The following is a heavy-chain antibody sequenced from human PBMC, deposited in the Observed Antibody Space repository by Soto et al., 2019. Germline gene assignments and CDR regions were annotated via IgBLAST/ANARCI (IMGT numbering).Heavy chain of an antibody. V-gene: IGHV4-59*08. D-gene: IGHD6-19*01. CDR3: ARHLGYSSGWPPYHPNSTDV. Sequence: SETLSLTCTVSGGSISSYYWSWIRQPPGKGLEWIGYIYYSGSTNYNPSLKSRVTISVDTSKNQFSLKLSSVTAADTAVYYCARHLGYSSGWPPYHPNSTDVPGTGISVTVFS. J-gene: IGHJ6*03. CDR1: GGSISSYY. CDR2: IYYSGST.